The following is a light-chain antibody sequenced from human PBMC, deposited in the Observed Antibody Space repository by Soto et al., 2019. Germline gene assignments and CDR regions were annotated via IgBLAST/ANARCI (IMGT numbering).Light chain of an antibody. J-gene: IGKJ4*01. CDR1: QGISSW. V-gene: IGKV1-12*01. CDR2: AAS. CDR3: QQANSFPLT. Sequence: DIQMTQSPSSVSASVGDRVTITSRASQGISSWLDWYQQKPGKAPKLLIYAASSLQSAAQSSFSGSGSGTDFTLTISSLQPQDFATYYCQQANSFPLTFGGGTKVEIK.